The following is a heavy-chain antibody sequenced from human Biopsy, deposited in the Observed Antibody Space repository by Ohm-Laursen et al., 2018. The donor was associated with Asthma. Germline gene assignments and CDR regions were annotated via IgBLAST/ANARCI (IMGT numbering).Heavy chain of an antibody. CDR1: GFSFFTYA. D-gene: IGHD5-24*01. V-gene: IGHV3-23*01. Sequence: SLRLSCTAPGFSFFTYAMSWVRQAPGKGLEWVSAITRSAGRTDYADSVKGRFTISRDNSKNTLYLQMNSLRAEDTAVYYCAKDIGSREDYWGQGTLVTVSS. J-gene: IGHJ4*02. CDR3: AKDIGSREDY. CDR2: ITRSAGRT.